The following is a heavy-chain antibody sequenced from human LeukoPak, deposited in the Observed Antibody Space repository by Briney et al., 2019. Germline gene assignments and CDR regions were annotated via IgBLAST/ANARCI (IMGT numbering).Heavy chain of an antibody. V-gene: IGHV1-46*04. Sequence: ASVKVSCKASGYSFTSYYIYWVRQAPGQGLEWMGIINPSGGNTNYAQKLQGRVTMTRDTSTSTVYMELSSLRSEDTAVYYCARRDCGSASCPLDYWGQGTLVIVSS. J-gene: IGHJ4*02. CDR2: INPSGGNT. CDR3: ARRDCGSASCPLDY. CDR1: GYSFTSYY. D-gene: IGHD2-2*01.